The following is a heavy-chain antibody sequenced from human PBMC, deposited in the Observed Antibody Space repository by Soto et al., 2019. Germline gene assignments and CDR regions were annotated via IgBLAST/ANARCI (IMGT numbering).Heavy chain of an antibody. D-gene: IGHD6-19*01. CDR2: ISGSGGST. CDR3: ASGGNIAVAGPDAFDI. V-gene: IGHV3-23*01. CDR1: GFTFSSYA. J-gene: IGHJ3*02. Sequence: GGSLRLSCAASGFTFSSYAMSWVRQAPGKGLEWVSAISGSGGSTYYADSVKGRFTISRDNSKNTLYLQMNSLRAEDTAVYYCASGGNIAVAGPDAFDIWGQGTMVTV.